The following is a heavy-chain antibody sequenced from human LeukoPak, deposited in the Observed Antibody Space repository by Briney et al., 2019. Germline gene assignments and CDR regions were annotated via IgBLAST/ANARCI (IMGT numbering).Heavy chain of an antibody. J-gene: IGHJ4*02. Sequence: GGSLRLSCAASGFTFDDYAMHWVRQAPGKGLEWVSGISWNSGSIGYADSVKGRFTIPRDNAKNSLYLQVNSLRAEDTALYYCAKDRAGGSGSFFDYWGQGTLVTVSS. CDR2: ISWNSGSI. CDR1: GFTFDDYA. D-gene: IGHD1-26*01. V-gene: IGHV3-9*01. CDR3: AKDRAGGSGSFFDY.